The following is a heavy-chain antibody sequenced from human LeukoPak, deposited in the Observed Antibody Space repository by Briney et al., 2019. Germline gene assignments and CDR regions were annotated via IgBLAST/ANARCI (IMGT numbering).Heavy chain of an antibody. D-gene: IGHD3-16*02. CDR1: GFTFSSYA. V-gene: IGHV3-23*01. J-gene: IGHJ4*02. CDR3: AKGLGGYDYIWGSYRTFDY. CDR2: ISGSGGST. Sequence: GGSLRLSCAASGFTFSSYAMSWVRQAAGKGMEWVSAISGSGGSTYYADSVKGRFTISRDNSKNTLYLQMNSLRAEDTAVYYCAKGLGGYDYIWGSYRTFDYWGQGTLVTVSS.